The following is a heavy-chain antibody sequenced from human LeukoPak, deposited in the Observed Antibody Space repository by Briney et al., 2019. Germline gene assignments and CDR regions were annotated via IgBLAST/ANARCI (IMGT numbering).Heavy chain of an antibody. CDR1: RFTFTIYG. Sequence: GGSLRLSCAASRFTFTIYGMSWVRQAPGKGLEWVSVISGSGHSTYYADSVKGRFTISRDNSKNTLYLQMNSLRAEDTAVYYCARGYSYGRDYWGQGTLVTVSS. CDR3: ARGYSYGRDY. V-gene: IGHV3-23*01. J-gene: IGHJ4*02. CDR2: ISGSGHST. D-gene: IGHD5-18*01.